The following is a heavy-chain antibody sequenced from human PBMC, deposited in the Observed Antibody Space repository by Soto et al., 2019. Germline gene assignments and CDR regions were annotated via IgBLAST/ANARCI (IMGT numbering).Heavy chain of an antibody. D-gene: IGHD3-3*01. V-gene: IGHV4-34*01. J-gene: IGHJ6*03. CDR1: GGSFSGYY. CDR3: ARGYYDFWSGYKPPNYYYYYYLDV. Sequence: SETLSLTCAVYGGSFSGYYWSWIRQPPGKGLEWIGEINHSGSTNYNPSLKSRVTISVDTSKNQFSLKLSSVTAADTAVYYCARGYYDFWSGYKPPNYYYYYYLDVWGKGTTVTVSS. CDR2: INHSGST.